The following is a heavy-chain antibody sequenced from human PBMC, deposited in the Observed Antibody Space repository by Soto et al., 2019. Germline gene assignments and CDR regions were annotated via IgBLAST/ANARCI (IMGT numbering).Heavy chain of an antibody. Sequence: GGSLRLSCAASGFSFSNYYMHWVRQAPGKGLVWVSRVNSDESSTTYADSVKGRFTISRDNAKKTLYLQMNSLRVEDTAVYYCAREGDGTTGYYQDYWGHGTLVTVSS. CDR1: GFSFSNYY. J-gene: IGHJ4*01. D-gene: IGHD3-22*01. CDR2: VNSDESST. CDR3: AREGDGTTGYYQDY. V-gene: IGHV3-74*03.